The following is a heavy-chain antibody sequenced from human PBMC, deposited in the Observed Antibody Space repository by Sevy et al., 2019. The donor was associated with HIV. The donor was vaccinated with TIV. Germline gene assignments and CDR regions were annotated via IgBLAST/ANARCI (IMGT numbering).Heavy chain of an antibody. V-gene: IGHV3-21*01. D-gene: IGHD6-13*01. CDR3: ARIIAAAGTFQGLRYFDY. Sequence: GGSLRLSCAASGFTFSNYIMNWGRQAPGKGLEWVSSISSSSSSIYYADSVKGRFTISRDNAKNSLSLQMNSMRAADTAIYYCARIIAAAGTFQGLRYFDYWGQGTLVTVSS. CDR2: ISSSSSSI. J-gene: IGHJ4*02. CDR1: GFTFSNYI.